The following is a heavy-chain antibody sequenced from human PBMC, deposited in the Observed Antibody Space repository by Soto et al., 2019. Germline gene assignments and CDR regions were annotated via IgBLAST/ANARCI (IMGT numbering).Heavy chain of an antibody. Sequence: ASVKVSCKASGYTFTSYGISWVRQAPGQGLEWMGWISAYNGNTNYAQKLQGRVTMTTDTSTSTAYMELRSLRSDDTAVYYCGRDTPQDIVVVPAAIGWFGPWGQGTLVTGSS. D-gene: IGHD2-2*01. V-gene: IGHV1-18*01. CDR2: ISAYNGNT. CDR3: GRDTPQDIVVVPAAIGWFGP. CDR1: GYTFTSYG. J-gene: IGHJ5*02.